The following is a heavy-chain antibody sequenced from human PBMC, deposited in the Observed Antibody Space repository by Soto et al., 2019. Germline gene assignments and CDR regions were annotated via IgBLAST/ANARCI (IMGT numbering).Heavy chain of an antibody. CDR2: INHSGST. CDR1: GGSFSGYY. Sequence: SETLSLTCAVYGGSFSGYYWSWIRQPPGKGLEWIGEINHSGSTNYNPSLKSRVTISVDTSKNQLSLKLSSVTAADTAVYYCARGHRITIFGVVIIEENNWFDPWGQGTLVTVSS. V-gene: IGHV4-34*01. J-gene: IGHJ5*02. D-gene: IGHD3-3*01. CDR3: ARGHRITIFGVVIIEENNWFDP.